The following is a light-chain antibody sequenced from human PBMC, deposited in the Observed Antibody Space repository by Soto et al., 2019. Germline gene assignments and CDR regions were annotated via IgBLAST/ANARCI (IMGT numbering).Light chain of an antibody. CDR1: QSVSRN. J-gene: IGKJ4*01. CDR3: QQYNNWPPLT. CDR2: GAS. Sequence: EIVMTQSPATLSVSPGERATLSCRASQSVSRNLAWYQQNPGQAPRLLSYGASTRATGIPARFSGSGSGTEFTLTISSLQSEDFAVYYCQQYNNWPPLTVGGGTKVEIK. V-gene: IGKV3-15*01.